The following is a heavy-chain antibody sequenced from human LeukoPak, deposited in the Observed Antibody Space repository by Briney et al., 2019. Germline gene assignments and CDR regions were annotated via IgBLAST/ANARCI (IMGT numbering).Heavy chain of an antibody. CDR1: GGSISSYY. D-gene: IGHD2-8*01. Sequence: SETLSLTCTVSGGSISSYYWSWIRQPPGKGLEWIGYIYYSGSTNYNPSLKSRVTISVDTSKNQFSLKLSSVTAADTAVYYCARAPNPDFFDDWGQGTLVTVSS. J-gene: IGHJ4*02. V-gene: IGHV4-59*01. CDR2: IYYSGST. CDR3: ARAPNPDFFDD.